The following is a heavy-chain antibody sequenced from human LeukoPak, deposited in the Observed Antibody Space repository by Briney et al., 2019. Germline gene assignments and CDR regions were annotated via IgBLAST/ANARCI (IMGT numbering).Heavy chain of an antibody. CDR2: ISDTSDI. V-gene: IGHV3-21*06. D-gene: IGHD3-10*01. J-gene: IGHJ4*02. Sequence: GGSLRLSCAASGFTFRIYGMNWVRQAPGKGLEWVSSISDTSDISYADSVKGRFTVSRDNAKNSVFLQMNSLRLEDTAVYYCARDLGARGRGLAWGQGTLVSVSS. CDR3: ARDLGARGRGLA. CDR1: GFTFRIYG.